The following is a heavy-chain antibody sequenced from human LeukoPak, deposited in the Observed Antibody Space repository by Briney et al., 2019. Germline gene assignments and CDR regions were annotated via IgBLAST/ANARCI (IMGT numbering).Heavy chain of an antibody. J-gene: IGHJ6*03. D-gene: IGHD2-2*03. CDR3: AKLDPYYYYYMDV. Sequence: QAGGSLRLSRAASGFTFSSYAMSWVRQAPGKGLEWVSALSGSGGSTYYADSVKGRFTISRDNSKNTLYLQMNSLRAEDTAVYYCAKLDPYYYYYMDVWGKGTTVTVSS. CDR1: GFTFSSYA. CDR2: LSGSGGST. V-gene: IGHV3-23*01.